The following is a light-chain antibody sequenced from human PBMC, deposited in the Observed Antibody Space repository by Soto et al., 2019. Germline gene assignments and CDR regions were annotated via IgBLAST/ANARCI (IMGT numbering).Light chain of an antibody. CDR3: QQRSNWPPIT. CDR1: QSVRSK. CDR2: DAS. V-gene: IGKV3-11*01. Sequence: EIVLTQSPATLSLSPGERATLSCRASQSVRSKLAWYQQRPGQPPRLLIHDASHRAAGIPARFSGSGFGTDFTLTISSLEPEDAAVYYCQQRSNWPPITFGQGTRLE. J-gene: IGKJ5*01.